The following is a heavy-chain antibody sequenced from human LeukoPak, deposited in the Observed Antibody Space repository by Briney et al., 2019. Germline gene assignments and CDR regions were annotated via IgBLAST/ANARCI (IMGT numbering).Heavy chain of an antibody. D-gene: IGHD6-13*01. CDR2: IYFTGST. J-gene: IGHJ3*02. CDR3: ARHCASGTCAFDI. Sequence: SETLSLTCTVSGGSISTYYWSWIRQPPGRGLEWIGYIYFTGSTNYNPSLQSRVTISVDTSKNQFSLRLTSVTAADTAVYYCARHCASGTCAFDIWGQGTMVTVSS. CDR1: GGSISTYY. V-gene: IGHV4-59*08.